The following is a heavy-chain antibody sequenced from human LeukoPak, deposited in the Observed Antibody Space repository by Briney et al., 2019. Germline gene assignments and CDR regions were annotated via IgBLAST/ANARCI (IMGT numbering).Heavy chain of an antibody. V-gene: IGHV3-21*01. CDR2: ISSSSSYI. CDR1: GFTFSSYS. D-gene: IGHD3-22*01. Sequence: GGSLRLSCAASGFTFSSYSMNWVRQAPGKGLEWVSSISSSSSYIYSADSVKGRFTISRDNAKNSLYLQMNSLRAEDTAVYYCARELSGGYLGMMIGNWFDPWGQGTLVTVSS. J-gene: IGHJ5*02. CDR3: ARELSGGYLGMMIGNWFDP.